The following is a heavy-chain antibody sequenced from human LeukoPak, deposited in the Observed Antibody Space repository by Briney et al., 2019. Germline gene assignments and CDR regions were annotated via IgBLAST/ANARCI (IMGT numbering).Heavy chain of an antibody. CDR1: GFTFGSYG. CDR3: AREPIDGDCQFDY. J-gene: IGHJ4*02. V-gene: IGHV3-33*01. Sequence: GGSPRLSCAASGFTFGSYGFHWVRQAPGKGLEWVAVISNNGGYKHYTDSVKGRFTISRDDSKSTVYLQMNSLRAEDAALYYCAREPIDGDCQFDYWGQGTLATVSS. D-gene: IGHD2-21*02. CDR2: ISNNGGYK.